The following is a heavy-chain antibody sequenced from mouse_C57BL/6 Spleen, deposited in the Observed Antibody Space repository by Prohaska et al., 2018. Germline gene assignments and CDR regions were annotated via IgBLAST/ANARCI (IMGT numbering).Heavy chain of an antibody. CDR2: IYPGDVDT. CDR3: ARREGNWDYFDY. CDR1: GYAFSSSW. V-gene: IGHV1-82*01. J-gene: IGHJ2*01. Sequence: PGASVKISCKASGYAFSSSWINSVKQRPGKGLEWIGRIYPGDVDTNYNGKFKGKATLTADKSSSTAYMQLSSLTSEDSAVYFCARREGNWDYFDYWGQGTTLTVSS. D-gene: IGHD4-1*01.